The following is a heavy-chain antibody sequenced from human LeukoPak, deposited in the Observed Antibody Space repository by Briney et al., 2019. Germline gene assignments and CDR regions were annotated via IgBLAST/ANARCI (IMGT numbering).Heavy chain of an antibody. CDR2: IYLDVGT. J-gene: IGHJ4*02. D-gene: IGHD1-14*01. Sequence: SGPTLTHHTQTRTLTCTFSGFSLPTSGVGAGWIRQPPETSLEWLALIYLDVGTTDSPSRKSRLTINKDTSKNQVVLTMTNMDPVDTATYYCAHRRSGYNWNHGDFDYWGQGTLVTVSS. CDR1: GFSLPTSGVG. CDR3: AHRRSGYNWNHGDFDY. V-gene: IGHV2-5*02.